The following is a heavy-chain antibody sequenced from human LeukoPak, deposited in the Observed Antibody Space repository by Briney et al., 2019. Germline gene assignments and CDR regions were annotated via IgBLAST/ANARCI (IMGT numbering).Heavy chain of an antibody. D-gene: IGHD3-10*01. CDR2: IYYSGST. CDR1: GGSISRYY. J-gene: IGHJ6*03. CDR3: ARVTESYGSGRRHNCYYYYMDV. Sequence: PSETLSLTCTVSGGSISRYYWSWIRQPPGKGLEWIGYIYYSGSTNYNPSLKSRVTISVDTSKNQFSLKLSSVTAADTAVYYCARVTESYGSGRRHNCYYYYMDVWGKGTTVTISS. V-gene: IGHV4-59*01.